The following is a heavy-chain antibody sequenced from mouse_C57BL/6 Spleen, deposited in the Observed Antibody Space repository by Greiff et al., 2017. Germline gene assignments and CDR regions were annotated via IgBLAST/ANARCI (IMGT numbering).Heavy chain of an antibody. CDR2: ISSGSSTI. CDR3: AKGYDYDGDYAMDY. J-gene: IGHJ4*01. Sequence: EVQLVESGGGLVKPGGSLKLSCAASGFTFSDYGMHWVRQAPEKGLEWVAYISSGSSTIYYADTVKGRFTISRDNAKNTLFLQMTSLRSEDTAMYYWAKGYDYDGDYAMDYWGQGTSVTVSS. V-gene: IGHV5-17*01. D-gene: IGHD2-4*01. CDR1: GFTFSDYG.